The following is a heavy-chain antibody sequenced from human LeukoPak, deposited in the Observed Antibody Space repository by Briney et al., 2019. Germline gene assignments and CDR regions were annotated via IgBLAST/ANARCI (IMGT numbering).Heavy chain of an antibody. CDR1: GFTFSSYS. J-gene: IGHJ3*02. V-gene: IGHV3-33*08. Sequence: GGSLRLSCAASGFTFSSYSMKWVRQAPGKGLEWVAVIWYNGSNKYYADSVKGRFTISRDNSKNTLYLQMNSLRAEDTAVYYCVTYYYVDAFDIWGQGTMVTVSS. CDR3: VTYYYVDAFDI. D-gene: IGHD3-10*02. CDR2: IWYNGSNK.